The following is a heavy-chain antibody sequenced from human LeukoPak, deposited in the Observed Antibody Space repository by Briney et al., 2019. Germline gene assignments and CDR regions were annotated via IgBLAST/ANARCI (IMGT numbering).Heavy chain of an antibody. J-gene: IGHJ4*02. D-gene: IGHD6-19*01. Sequence: GGSLRLSCTASGFSFSTSWMSWVRQTPGKGLEWVANIKKDGSEEYYVDSVKTRFTISRDDAKNSLYLQLNSLIVEDTAVYYCARLSTSVAGGDHWGQGTLVTVSS. CDR1: GFSFSTSW. CDR3: ARLSTSVAGGDH. V-gene: IGHV3-7*01. CDR2: IKKDGSEE.